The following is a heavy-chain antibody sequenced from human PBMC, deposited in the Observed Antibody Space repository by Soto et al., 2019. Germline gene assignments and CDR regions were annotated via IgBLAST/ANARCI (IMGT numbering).Heavy chain of an antibody. V-gene: IGHV4-34*01. CDR1: SGSFSGYY. D-gene: IGHD3-16*01. CDR2: INHSGST. J-gene: IGHJ4*02. CDR3: ARRRGVRRFDY. Sequence: PSETLSLTCAVYSGSFSGYYWSWIRQPPGKGLEWIGEINHSGSTNYNPSLKSRVTISVDTSKNQFSLKLSSVTAADTAVYYCARRRGVRRFDYWGQGTPVTVSS.